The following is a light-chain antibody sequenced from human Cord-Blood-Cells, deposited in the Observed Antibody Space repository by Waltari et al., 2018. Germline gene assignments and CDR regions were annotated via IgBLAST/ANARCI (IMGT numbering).Light chain of an antibody. CDR3: QQYGSSPFT. CDR2: GAS. CDR1: QSVSSSY. V-gene: IGKV3-20*01. J-gene: IGKJ3*01. Sequence: EIVLTQSPGTLSLSPGERATLSCRASQSVSSSYLAWYQQKPGQAPRLLIYGASSRATGIPDRISGSGSGTDFTLTISRLEPEDFVVYYCQQYGSSPFTFGPGTKVDIK.